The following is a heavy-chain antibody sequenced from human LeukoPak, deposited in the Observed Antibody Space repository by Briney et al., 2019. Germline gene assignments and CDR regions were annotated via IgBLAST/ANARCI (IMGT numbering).Heavy chain of an antibody. D-gene: IGHD6-19*01. J-gene: IGHJ4*02. V-gene: IGHV3-23*01. Sequence: PGGSLILSCAASGFTFSSYAMNWVRQAPGKGLEWVSSISGSGGSTYYADSVKGRFTISRDNSKNTMYLQMNSLRAEDTAVYYCAKDRTSSSGWYYFDYWGQGTLVTVSS. CDR2: ISGSGGST. CDR3: AKDRTSSSGWYYFDY. CDR1: GFTFSSYA.